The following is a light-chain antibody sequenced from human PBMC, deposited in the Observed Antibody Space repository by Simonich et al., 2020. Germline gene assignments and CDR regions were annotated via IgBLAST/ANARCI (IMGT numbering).Light chain of an antibody. CDR3: AAWDDSLNGPV. CDR1: SSDVGSYNL. Sequence: QSALTQPASVSGSPGQSITISCTGTSSDVGSYNLVSWYQQHPGTAPKLLLYRNNQRPSGVPDRFSGSKSGTSASLAISGLQSEDEADYYCAAWDDSLNGPVFGGGTKLTVL. CDR2: RNN. J-gene: IGLJ3*02. V-gene: IGLV1-44*01.